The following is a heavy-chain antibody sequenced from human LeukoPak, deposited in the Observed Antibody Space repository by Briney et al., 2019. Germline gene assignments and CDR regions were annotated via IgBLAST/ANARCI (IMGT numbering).Heavy chain of an antibody. D-gene: IGHD2-2*01. CDR3: ARTYCSSTSCYFDY. Sequence: SETLSLTCTVSGGSISSMSYYWGWIRQPPGKGLEWIGRIYTSGSTNHNPSLKSRVTMSVDTSKNQFSLKLSSVTAADTAVYYCARTYCSSTSCYFDYWGQGTLVTVSS. CDR1: GGSISSMSYY. CDR2: IYTSGST. V-gene: IGHV4-61*05. J-gene: IGHJ4*02.